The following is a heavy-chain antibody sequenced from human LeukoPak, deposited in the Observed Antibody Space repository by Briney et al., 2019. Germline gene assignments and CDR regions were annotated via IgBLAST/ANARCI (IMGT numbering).Heavy chain of an antibody. Sequence: PSETLSLTCTVSGGSISSSSYYWGWIRQPPGKGLEWIGSIYYSGSTYYNPSLKSRVTISVDTSKNQFSLKLSSVTAADTAVYYCARDHPDILTGYFTNAFDIWGQGTMVTVSS. CDR1: GGSISSSSYY. J-gene: IGHJ3*02. D-gene: IGHD3-9*01. CDR3: ARDHPDILTGYFTNAFDI. V-gene: IGHV4-39*07. CDR2: IYYSGST.